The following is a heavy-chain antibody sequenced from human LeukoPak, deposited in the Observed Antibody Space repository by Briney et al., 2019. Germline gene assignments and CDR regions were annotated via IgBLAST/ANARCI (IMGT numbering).Heavy chain of an antibody. V-gene: IGHV3-30*18. D-gene: IGHD6-19*01. J-gene: IGHJ4*02. Sequence: GGSLRLSCAASGFTFSSYGMHWVRQAPGKGLEWVAVISYDGSNKYYADSVKGRFTISRDNSENTLYLQMNSLRAEDTAVYYCAKDPGIAVAGAGEGFDYWGQGTLVSVSS. CDR1: GFTFSSYG. CDR2: ISYDGSNK. CDR3: AKDPGIAVAGAGEGFDY.